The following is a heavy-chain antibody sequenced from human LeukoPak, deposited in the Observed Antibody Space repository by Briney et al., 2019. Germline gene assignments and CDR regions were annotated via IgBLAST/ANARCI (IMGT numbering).Heavy chain of an antibody. J-gene: IGHJ4*02. D-gene: IGHD5-12*01. CDR2: INHSGST. Sequence: PSETLSLTCAVYGGSFSGYYWSWIRQPPGKGLEWIGEINHSGSTNYNPSLKSRVTISVDTSKNQFSLKLSSVTAADTAVYYCARGLRGVYSGYGNFDYWGQGTLVTVSS. CDR3: ARGLRGVYSGYGNFDY. V-gene: IGHV4-34*01. CDR1: GGSFSGYY.